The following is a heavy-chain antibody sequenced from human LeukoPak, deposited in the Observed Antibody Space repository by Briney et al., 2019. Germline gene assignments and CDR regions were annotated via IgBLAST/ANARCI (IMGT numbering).Heavy chain of an antibody. Sequence: PSETLSLTCTVSGGSISSYYWSWIRQPPGKGLERVGYIYYSGSTKYNPSLKRRATISADASKNKFPLKLSSVAAADTAVYYCARETVTTVLDYWGQGTLVTVSS. D-gene: IGHD4-17*01. CDR1: GGSISSYY. CDR2: IYYSGST. J-gene: IGHJ4*02. CDR3: ARETVTTVLDY. V-gene: IGHV4-59*12.